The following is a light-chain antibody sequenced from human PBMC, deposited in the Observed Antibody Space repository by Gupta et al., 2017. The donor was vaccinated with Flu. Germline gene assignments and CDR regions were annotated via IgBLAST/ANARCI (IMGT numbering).Light chain of an antibody. CDR1: STYVIGYDS. CDR2: ENS. J-gene: IGLJ3*02. Sequence: STYVIGYDSFSGYQQHPRKAPELVIFENSRRPSRISDRFSGSKSGNTASLTISGLLAEDEAYYYCSSYKNTITVFVFGGGTKLTVL. CDR3: SSYKNTITVFV. V-gene: IGLV2-14*01.